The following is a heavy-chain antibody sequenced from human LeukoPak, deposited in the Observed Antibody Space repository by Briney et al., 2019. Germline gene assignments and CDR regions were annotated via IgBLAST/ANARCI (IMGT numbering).Heavy chain of an antibody. CDR1: GYTLTELS. V-gene: IGHV1-24*01. CDR2: VNPEDGET. D-gene: IGHD2-2*01. Sequence: ASVKVSCKVSGYTLTELSIHWVRQAPGKGLEWMGGVNPEDGETIYAQKFRGRVTMTEDTSTDTAYMELSRLRSDDTAVYYCARDYCSSTSCRPFDPWGQGTLVTVSS. CDR3: ARDYCSSTSCRPFDP. J-gene: IGHJ5*02.